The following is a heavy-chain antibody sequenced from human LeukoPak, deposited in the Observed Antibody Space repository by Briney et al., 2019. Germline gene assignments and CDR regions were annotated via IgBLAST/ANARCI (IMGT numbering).Heavy chain of an antibody. V-gene: IGHV4-34*01. D-gene: IGHD4-23*01. CDR3: ARAGTVVTLRFFDY. J-gene: IGHJ4*02. CDR1: GGSFSGYY. CDR2: INHSGST. Sequence: SETLSLTCAVYGGSFSGYYWSWIRQPPGKGLEWIWEINHSGSTNYNPSLKSRVTIPVDTSKNQCSLKLSSVTAADTAVYYCARAGTVVTLRFFDYWGQGTLITVSS.